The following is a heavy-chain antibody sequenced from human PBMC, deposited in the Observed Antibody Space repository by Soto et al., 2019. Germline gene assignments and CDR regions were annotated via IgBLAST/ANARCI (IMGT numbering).Heavy chain of an antibody. V-gene: IGHV5-51*01. CDR2: IYPGDSDT. D-gene: IGHD6-13*01. CDR3: ARTSAGGKYYYGIDV. J-gene: IGHJ6*02. CDR1: GYSFTSYW. Sequence: PGESLKISCKGSGYSFTSYWIGWVRQMPGKGLEWMGIIYPGDSDTRYSPSFQGQVTISADKSISTAYLQWSSLKASDTAMYYCARTSAGGKYYYGIDVWGQGTTDTVSS.